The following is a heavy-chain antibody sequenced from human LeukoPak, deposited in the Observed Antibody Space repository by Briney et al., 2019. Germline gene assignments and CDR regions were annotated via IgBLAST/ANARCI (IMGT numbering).Heavy chain of an antibody. Sequence: PGGSLRLSCAASGFTFSDATIYWVRQVSGKGLEWLGHIRTKANTYATAVAASVKGRFTIARLDSRNTAYLQMNSLKSEDTAVYYCPGWDGSYEYWGQGTLVTVSS. D-gene: IGHD3-10*01. V-gene: IGHV3-73*01. J-gene: IGHJ4*02. CDR1: GFTFSDAT. CDR2: IRTKANTYAT. CDR3: PGWDGSYEY.